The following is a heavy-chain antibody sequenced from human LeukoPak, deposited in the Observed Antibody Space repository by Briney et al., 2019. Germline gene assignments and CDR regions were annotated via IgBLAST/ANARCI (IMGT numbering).Heavy chain of an antibody. Sequence: GGSLRLSCAASGFTVSSNYMSWVRQAPGKGLEWVSSIYSGGSTYYTDSVKGRFTISRDNSKNTLYLQMNSLRAEDTAVYYCARDLAGYNSFDYWGQGTLVTVSS. V-gene: IGHV3-66*01. CDR3: ARDLAGYNSFDY. D-gene: IGHD5-24*01. CDR1: GFTVSSNY. CDR2: IYSGGST. J-gene: IGHJ4*02.